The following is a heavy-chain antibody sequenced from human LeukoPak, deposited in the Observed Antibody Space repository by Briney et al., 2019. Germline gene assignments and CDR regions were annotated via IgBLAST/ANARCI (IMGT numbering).Heavy chain of an antibody. Sequence: SVKVSCKTSGFTFSNSALQWVRQARGQRLEWIGWIVVGSGNTNYAQKFQKRVTITRDMSTSTAYMGLSSLRSEDTAVYYCAADVIYESDWGQGTLVTVSS. J-gene: IGHJ4*02. D-gene: IGHD2/OR15-2a*01. CDR3: AADVIYESD. CDR1: GFTFSNSA. CDR2: IVVGSGNT. V-gene: IGHV1-58*01.